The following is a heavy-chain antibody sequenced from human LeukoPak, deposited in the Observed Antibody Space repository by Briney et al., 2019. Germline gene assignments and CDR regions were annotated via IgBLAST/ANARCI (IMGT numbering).Heavy chain of an antibody. CDR1: GYTFTGYY. D-gene: IGHD3-3*02. J-gene: IGHJ3*02. V-gene: IGHV1-2*02. CDR3: ATENIFGVPGSPPGAFDI. Sequence: GASVKVSCKASGYTFTGYYMHWVRQAPGQGLEWMGWINPNSGGTNYAQKFQGRVTMTRDTSISTAYMELSRLRSDDTAVYYCATENIFGVPGSPPGAFDIWGQGTMVTVSS. CDR2: INPNSGGT.